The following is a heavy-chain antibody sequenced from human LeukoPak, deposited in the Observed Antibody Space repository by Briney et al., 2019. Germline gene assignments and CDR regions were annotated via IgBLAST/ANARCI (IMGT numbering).Heavy chain of an antibody. J-gene: IGHJ3*02. Sequence: SETLSLTCTVSGGSITSNYWTWIRQPPGKGLEWIGYIHYTGSTNYNPSLKSRVTISVDTSKIRFSLKLSSVTAADTATYYCARLKVSYSESFDIWGHGTLDAVSS. CDR3: ARLKVSYSESFDI. D-gene: IGHD2-15*01. V-gene: IGHV4-59*08. CDR2: IHYTGST. CDR1: GGSITSNY.